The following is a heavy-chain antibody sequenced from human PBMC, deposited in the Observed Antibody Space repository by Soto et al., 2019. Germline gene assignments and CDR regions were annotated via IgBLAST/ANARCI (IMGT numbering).Heavy chain of an antibody. V-gene: IGHV1-69*01. CDR2: IIPFFVAT. Sequence: QVHLVQSGAEVKKPGSSVKVSCKASGGTFSSYPINWVRQAPGQGLEWMGGIIPFFVATHSAQKFQGRLTITADESTSTTYMELSSLRSEDTAVYYCASRPVMEVAQYGNWCDPWGQGTLVTVSS. CDR1: GGTFSSYP. CDR3: ASRPVMEVAQYGNWCDP. D-gene: IGHD2-15*01. J-gene: IGHJ5*02.